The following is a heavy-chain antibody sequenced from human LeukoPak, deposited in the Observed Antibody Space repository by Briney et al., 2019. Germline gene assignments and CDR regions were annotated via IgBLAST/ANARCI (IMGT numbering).Heavy chain of an antibody. CDR3: ARDKDLYYYFYGMDV. J-gene: IGHJ6*02. Sequence: PGGSLRLSCAASGFTFSSYAMHWVRQAPGKGLEWVAVISYDGSKKYYADSVKGRFTISRDNSKNTLYLQMNSLRAEDTAVYYCARDKDLYYYFYGMDVWGQGTTVTVSS. V-gene: IGHV3-30-3*01. CDR1: GFTFSSYA. CDR2: ISYDGSKK.